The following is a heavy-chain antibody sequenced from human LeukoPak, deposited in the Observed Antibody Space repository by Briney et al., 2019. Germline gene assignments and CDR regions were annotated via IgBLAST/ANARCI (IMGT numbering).Heavy chain of an antibody. V-gene: IGHV3-30*14. J-gene: IGHJ4*02. D-gene: IGHD3-22*01. CDR1: GFTFSSYA. CDR2: ISYDGSNK. Sequence: GGSLRLSCAASGFTFSSYAMHWVRQAPGKGLEWVAVISYDGSNKYYADSVKGRFTISRDNSKNTLYLQMNSLRAEDTAVYYCARDPYYYDSSGYATSWGQGTLVTVSS. CDR3: ARDPYYYDSSGYATS.